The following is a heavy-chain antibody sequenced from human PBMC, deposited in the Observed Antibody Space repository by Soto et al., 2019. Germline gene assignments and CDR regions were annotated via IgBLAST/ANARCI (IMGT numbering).Heavy chain of an antibody. Sequence: PGGSLRLSCAASGFTFSSYWMSWVRQAPGKGLEWVANIKQDGSEKHYVDSVKGRFTISRDNAKNSLYLQINSLRAEDTAVYYCARARHMSGAAAENWFDPWGQGPLVTVSS. D-gene: IGHD6-13*01. J-gene: IGHJ5*02. CDR1: GFTFSSYW. V-gene: IGHV3-7*01. CDR3: ARARHMSGAAAENWFDP. CDR2: IKQDGSEK.